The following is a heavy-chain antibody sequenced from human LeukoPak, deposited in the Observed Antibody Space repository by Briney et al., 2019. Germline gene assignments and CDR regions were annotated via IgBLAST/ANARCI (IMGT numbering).Heavy chain of an antibody. CDR3: ARAASIAVVIN. CDR2: ISFSGGST. V-gene: IGHV3-23*01. J-gene: IGHJ4*02. Sequence: GGSLRLSCAASGFTFSSYAMSWVRQAPGKGLEWVSAISFSGGSTHYADSVKGRFTISRDNSKNTLYLQMNSLRAEDTAVYYCARAASIAVVINWGQGTLVTVSS. D-gene: IGHD6-19*01. CDR1: GFTFSSYA.